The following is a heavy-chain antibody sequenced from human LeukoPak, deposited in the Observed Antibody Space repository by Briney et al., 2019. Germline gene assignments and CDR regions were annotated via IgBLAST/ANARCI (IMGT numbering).Heavy chain of an antibody. J-gene: IGHJ3*02. CDR2: ISSSGSTI. V-gene: IGHV3-11*01. CDR3: ARAMTTDDAFDI. Sequence: GGSLRLSCVASGFTFSNYDMSWIRQAPGKGLEWVSYISSSGSTIYYADSVKGRFTISRDNAKNSLYLQMNSLRAEDTAVYYCARAMTTDDAFDIWGQGTMVTVSS. D-gene: IGHD4-11*01. CDR1: GFTFSNYD.